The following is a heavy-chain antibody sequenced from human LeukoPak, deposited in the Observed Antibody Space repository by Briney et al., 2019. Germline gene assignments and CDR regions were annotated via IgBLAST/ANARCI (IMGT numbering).Heavy chain of an antibody. Sequence: PSETLSLTCAVYGGSFSGYYWSWIGQPPGRGVEWIGEINHSGSTNYNPSLKSRVTISVDTSKNQFSLKLSSVTAADTAVYYCARVTGVAARLLDYWGQGTLVTVSS. V-gene: IGHV4-34*01. D-gene: IGHD6-6*01. CDR3: ARVTGVAARLLDY. CDR2: INHSGST. J-gene: IGHJ4*02. CDR1: GGSFSGYY.